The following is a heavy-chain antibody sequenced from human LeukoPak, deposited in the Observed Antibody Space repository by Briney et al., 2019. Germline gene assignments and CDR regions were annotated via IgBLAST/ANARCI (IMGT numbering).Heavy chain of an antibody. V-gene: IGHV3-53*01. J-gene: IGHJ6*03. CDR1: GFTVSSNY. CDR2: IYSGSST. Sequence: PGGSLSLSCAASGFTVSSNYMSWVRQAPGKGLEWVSVIYSGSSTYYADSVEGRFTISRDNSKTTLYLQMNSLRAEDTAVYYCARHGSITMVRGRLRYYYMDVWGKGTTVTISS. D-gene: IGHD3-10*01. CDR3: ARHGSITMVRGRLRYYYMDV.